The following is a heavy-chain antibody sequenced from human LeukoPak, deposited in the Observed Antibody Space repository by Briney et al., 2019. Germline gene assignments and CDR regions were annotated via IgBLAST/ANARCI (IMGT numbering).Heavy chain of an antibody. CDR2: IYYSGST. V-gene: IGHV4-31*03. CDR3: ARVNFPNYYDSSGYYYYFDY. CDR1: GGSISSGGYY. Sequence: SQTLSLTCTVSGGSISSGGYYWSWIRQHPGKGLEWIGYIYYSGSTYYNPSLKSRVTISVDTSKNQFSLKLSSVTAADTAVYYCARVNFPNYYDSSGYYYYFDYWGQGTLVTVS. D-gene: IGHD3-22*01. J-gene: IGHJ4*02.